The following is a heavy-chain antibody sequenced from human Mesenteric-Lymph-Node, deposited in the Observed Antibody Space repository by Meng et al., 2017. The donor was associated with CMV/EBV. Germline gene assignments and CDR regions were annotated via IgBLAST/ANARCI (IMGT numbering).Heavy chain of an antibody. J-gene: IGHJ5*02. V-gene: IGHV4-34*01. CDR1: GGSFSGYY. CDR2: INHSGST. D-gene: IGHD6-6*01. CDR3: ARGKRTGIAARLRGYWFDP. Sequence: GSLRLSCAVYGGSFSGYYWSWIRQPPGKGLEWIGEINHSGSTNYNPSLKSRVTISVDTSKNQFSLKLSSVTAADTAVYYCARGKRTGIAARLRGYWFDPWGQGTLVTVSS.